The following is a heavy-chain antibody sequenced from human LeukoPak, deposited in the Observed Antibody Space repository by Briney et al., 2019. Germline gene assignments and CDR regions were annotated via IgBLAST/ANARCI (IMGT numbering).Heavy chain of an antibody. V-gene: IGHV1-2*02. D-gene: IGHD3-22*01. J-gene: IGHJ4*02. CDR1: GYTFTGYY. CDR2: INPNSGGT. CDR3: ARDRGFHYYDSSGYSEFDY. Sequence: ASVKVSCKASGYTFTGYYMHWVRQAPGQGLEWMGWINPNSGGTNYAQKFQGRVTMTRDTSISTAYMELSRLRSDDTAVYYCARDRGFHYYDSSGYSEFDYWGQGTLVTVSS.